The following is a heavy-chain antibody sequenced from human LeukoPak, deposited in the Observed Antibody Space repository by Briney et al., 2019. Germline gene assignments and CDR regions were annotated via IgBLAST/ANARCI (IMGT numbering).Heavy chain of an antibody. CDR1: GFTFSSYS. D-gene: IGHD6-19*01. Sequence: GGSLRLSCAASGFTFSSYSMNWVRQAPGKGLEWVSSISSSSSYIYYADSVKGRFTISRDNAKNSLYLQMNSLRAEDMALYYCAKGVSGWYEGPLFFDYWGQGTLVTVSS. V-gene: IGHV3-21*04. J-gene: IGHJ4*02. CDR3: AKGVSGWYEGPLFFDY. CDR2: ISSSSSYI.